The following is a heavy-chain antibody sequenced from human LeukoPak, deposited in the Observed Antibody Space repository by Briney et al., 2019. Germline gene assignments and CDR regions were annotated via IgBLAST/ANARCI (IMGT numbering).Heavy chain of an antibody. Sequence: PGGSLRLSCAASGFTFSSYAMSWVRQAPGKGLGWVSGFSGRGGRTYYADSVKGRFNISRDNSKNTMYQQMNSLRAEDTAVYYGAKDLSGGYCSSTSCYGMDVWGQGTTVTVSS. V-gene: IGHV3-23*01. J-gene: IGHJ6*02. CDR3: AKDLSGGYCSSTSCYGMDV. CDR1: GFTFSSYA. D-gene: IGHD2-2*01. CDR2: FSGRGGRT.